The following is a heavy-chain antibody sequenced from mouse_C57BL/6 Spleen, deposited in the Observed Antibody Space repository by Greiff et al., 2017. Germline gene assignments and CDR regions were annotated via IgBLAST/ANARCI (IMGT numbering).Heavy chain of an antibody. CDR3: ARCYYSNYDYAMDY. D-gene: IGHD2-5*01. V-gene: IGHV1-7*01. CDR2: INPSSGYT. Sequence: QVQLQQTGAELAKPGASVKLSCKASGYTFTSYWMHRVKQRPGQGLEWIGYINPSSGYTKYNQKVKDKTTLTADKSSSTAYMQLSSLTYEDSAVYYCARCYYSNYDYAMDYWGQGTSVTVSS. CDR1: GYTFTSYW. J-gene: IGHJ4*01.